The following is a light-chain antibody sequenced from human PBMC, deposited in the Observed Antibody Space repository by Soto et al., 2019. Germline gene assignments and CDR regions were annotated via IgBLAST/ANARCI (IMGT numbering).Light chain of an antibody. Sequence: QSVLTQPASVSGSPGQSITISCTGTSSDVGGYNYVSWYQQHPGKAPKLMIYEVSNRPSGVSDRFSGSKSGNTASLPISGIQADDGSDYYCSSYTSSSTLVVFGGGTKLTVL. CDR1: SSDVGGYNY. J-gene: IGLJ2*01. CDR3: SSYTSSSTLVV. V-gene: IGLV2-14*01. CDR2: EVS.